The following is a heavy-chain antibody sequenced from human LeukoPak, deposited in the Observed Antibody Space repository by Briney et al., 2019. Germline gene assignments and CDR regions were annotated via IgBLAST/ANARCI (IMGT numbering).Heavy chain of an antibody. CDR1: GSSFSTYW. D-gene: IGHD1-7*01. V-gene: IGHV5-51*01. CDR3: ARRTTEAFDI. Sequence: GESLKISCQDSGSSFSTYWIAWVRQMPGKGLEWMGIIHPSNSDTRYSPAFQGQVTISVATSITTAYLQWSSLKASGTAIYYCARRTTEAFDIWGQGTKVTVSS. J-gene: IGHJ3*02. CDR2: IHPSNSDT.